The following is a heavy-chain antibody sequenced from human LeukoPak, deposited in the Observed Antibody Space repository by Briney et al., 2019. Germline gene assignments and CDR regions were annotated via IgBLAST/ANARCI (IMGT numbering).Heavy chain of an antibody. V-gene: IGHV1-46*01. D-gene: IGHD3-10*01. Sequence: ASVKVSCKASGYTFTRYYMHWVRQAPGQGLEWMGIINPSGGSTSYAQKFQGRVAMTRDTSTSTVYMELSSLRSEDTAVYYCARETWDYYGSGSSEPAWGQGTLVTVSS. CDR2: INPSGGST. CDR1: GYTFTRYY. J-gene: IGHJ5*02. CDR3: ARETWDYYGSGSSEPA.